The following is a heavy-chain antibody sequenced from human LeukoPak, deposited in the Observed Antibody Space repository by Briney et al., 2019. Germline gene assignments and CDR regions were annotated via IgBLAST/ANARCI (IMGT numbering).Heavy chain of an antibody. V-gene: IGHV4-34*01. CDR1: GGSFSGYY. CDR2: INHSGRT. D-gene: IGHD5-12*01. J-gene: IGHJ6*02. Sequence: PSETLSLTCAVYGGSFSGYYWSWIRQPPGKGLEWIGEINHSGRTNYNSSLKSRVTISVDTSKNQFSLKLSSVSAADTAVYYCARLRTDYYYYYGMDVWGQGTTVTVSS. CDR3: ARLRTDYYYYYGMDV.